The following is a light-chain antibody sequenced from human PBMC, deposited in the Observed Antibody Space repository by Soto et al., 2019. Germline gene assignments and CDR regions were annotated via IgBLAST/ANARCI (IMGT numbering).Light chain of an antibody. Sequence: ETVMTQSPATLSVSPGERASLSCRASQSISSNLAWYQQKPGQAPRLLIYDAPTRATGIPARFSGSGSGTEFTLTISSLQSEDFAVYYCQQYNNWPITFGQGTRLEIK. J-gene: IGKJ5*01. CDR2: DAP. CDR1: QSISSN. CDR3: QQYNNWPIT. V-gene: IGKV3-15*01.